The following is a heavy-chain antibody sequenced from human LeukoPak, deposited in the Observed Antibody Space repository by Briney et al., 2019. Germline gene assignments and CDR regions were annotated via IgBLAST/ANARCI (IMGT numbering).Heavy chain of an antibody. J-gene: IGHJ4*02. CDR3: AGTPVLMVYATFDY. CDR1: GGTFSSYA. Sequence: ASVKVSCKASGGTFSSYAISWVRQAPGQGLEWMGVIIPIFGTANYAQKFQGRVTITTDESTSTAYMELSSLRSEDTAVYYCAGTPVLMVYATFDYWGQGTLVTVSS. V-gene: IGHV1-69*05. CDR2: IIPIFGTA. D-gene: IGHD2-8*01.